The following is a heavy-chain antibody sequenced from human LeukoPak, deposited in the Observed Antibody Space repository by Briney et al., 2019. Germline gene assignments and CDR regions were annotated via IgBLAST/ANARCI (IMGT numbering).Heavy chain of an antibody. CDR2: ISAYNGNT. V-gene: IGHV1-18*01. CDR3: ARVDIVVVPAAISRYFDY. Sequence: ASVKVSCKASGYTFTSYGISWVRQAPGQGLEWMRWISAYNGNTNYAQKLQGRVTMTTDTSTSTAYMELRSLRSDDTAVYYCARVDIVVVPAAISRYFDYWGQGTLVTVSS. J-gene: IGHJ4*02. CDR1: GYTFTSYG. D-gene: IGHD2-2*01.